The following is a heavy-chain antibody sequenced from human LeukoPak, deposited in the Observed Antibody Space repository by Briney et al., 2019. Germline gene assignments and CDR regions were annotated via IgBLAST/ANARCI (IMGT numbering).Heavy chain of an antibody. Sequence: ASVKVSCKVSGYTLTELSMHWVRQAPGKGVEWMGGFDPEDGETIYAQKFQGRVTMTEDTSTDTAYMELSSLRSEDTAVYYCATVPRDPVLLWYWGQGTLVTVSS. CDR3: ATVPRDPVLLWY. J-gene: IGHJ4*02. CDR2: FDPEDGET. V-gene: IGHV1-24*01. CDR1: GYTLTELS. D-gene: IGHD2-21*01.